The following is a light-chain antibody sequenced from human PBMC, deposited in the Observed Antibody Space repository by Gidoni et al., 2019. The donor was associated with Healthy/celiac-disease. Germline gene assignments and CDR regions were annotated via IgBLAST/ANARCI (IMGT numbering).Light chain of an antibody. V-gene: IGKV1-39*01. CDR2: AAS. J-gene: IGKJ2*01. Sequence: DIQTTQAPSSLSASVGDRVTITCRASQSSSSYLNWYQQKPGKAPKLLIYAASSLQRGVPSRFSGSGSGTDFTLPISSLQPEDFATYYCQPSYSTRYTFGQXTKLEIK. CDR1: QSSSSY. CDR3: QPSYSTRYT.